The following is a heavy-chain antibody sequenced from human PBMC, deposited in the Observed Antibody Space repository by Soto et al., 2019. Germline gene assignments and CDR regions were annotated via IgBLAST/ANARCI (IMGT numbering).Heavy chain of an antibody. D-gene: IGHD1-26*01. Sequence: EVRLVESGGGLVKPGGSLRVSCAASGFNFNTYSMNWVRQAPGKGLEWVSLISTSGGYKYDADSVRGRFTISRDNAKKSVYLEMNSLPADDTAVYYCAGERSALPGARDAMDVWGQGTTVTVSS. J-gene: IGHJ6*02. CDR2: ISTSGGYK. V-gene: IGHV3-21*02. CDR1: GFNFNTYS. CDR3: AGERSALPGARDAMDV.